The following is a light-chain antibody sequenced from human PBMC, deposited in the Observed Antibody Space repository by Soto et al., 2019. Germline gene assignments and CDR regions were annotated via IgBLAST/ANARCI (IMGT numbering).Light chain of an antibody. CDR1: QSISNW. CDR3: QQYNTYSPWT. CDR2: KAS. V-gene: IGKV1-5*03. Sequence: DIQMTQSPSTLSASVGDRVTITCRASQSISNWLAWYQQKPGKAPKLLICKASSLETGVPSRFSGSGSGTEFTLTISSLQPDDFATYYCQQYNTYSPWTFGQGTKVDIK. J-gene: IGKJ1*01.